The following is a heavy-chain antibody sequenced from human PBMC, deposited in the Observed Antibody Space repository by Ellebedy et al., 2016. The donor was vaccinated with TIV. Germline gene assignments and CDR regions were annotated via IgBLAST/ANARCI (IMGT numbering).Heavy chain of an antibody. CDR2: IFHSGRT. J-gene: IGHJ4*02. D-gene: IGHD6-19*01. V-gene: IGHV4-38-2*01. CDR1: GASINSGSGVYY. CDR3: GRISAVGVAVAGPIDS. Sequence: SETLSLXXAVSGASINSGSGVYYWAWIRQSPGLRLAWIGSIFHSGRTYYSPSLESRVTISVDTSKNQFSLRLTSVTAADTAIYYCGRISAVGVAVAGPIDSWGQGTLVTVSS.